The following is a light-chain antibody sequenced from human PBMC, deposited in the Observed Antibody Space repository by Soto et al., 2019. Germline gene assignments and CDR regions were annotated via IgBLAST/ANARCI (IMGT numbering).Light chain of an antibody. V-gene: IGKV1-5*01. CDR2: DAS. CDR1: QGISSW. CDR3: LQYSSHSWT. Sequence: DIQMTQPAPSVSASVGHRVTLTCRASQGISSWLAWYQQKKGKAPNFLIFDASSLKSGIPSRFSGSGDGTEFNLTISSLQPNDFATYYCLQYSSHSWTFGQGTKVDIK. J-gene: IGKJ1*01.